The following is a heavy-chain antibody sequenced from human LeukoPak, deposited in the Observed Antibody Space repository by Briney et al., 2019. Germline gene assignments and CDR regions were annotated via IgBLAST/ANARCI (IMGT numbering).Heavy chain of an antibody. J-gene: IGHJ3*02. Sequence: ESAPTLAKTSQTLSLTFTFSGFSLTTSGVGVGWIRQRPGNALEWLALISSDDDKRYSPSLKSRLTITKDTSKNQVVLTITNLDPVDTATYYCAHMLSYAFDIWGQGKMVTVSS. D-gene: IGHD4/OR15-4a*01. V-gene: IGHV2-5*02. CDR2: ISSDDDK. CDR1: GFSLTTSGVG. CDR3: AHMLSYAFDI.